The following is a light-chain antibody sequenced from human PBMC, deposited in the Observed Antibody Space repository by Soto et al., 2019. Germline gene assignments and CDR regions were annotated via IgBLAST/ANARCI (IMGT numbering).Light chain of an antibody. CDR3: NSYTSSSTLV. J-gene: IGLJ2*01. CDR1: SSDVGGYNF. CDR2: NVY. V-gene: IGLV2-14*03. Sequence: QSALTQPASVSGSPGQSITISCTGTSSDVGGYNFVSWYQQHPGKAPKLMLYNVYDRPSGISHRFSGSRSGNTASRTISGLQAEDEAHYYCNSYTSSSTLVFGGGTQLTVL.